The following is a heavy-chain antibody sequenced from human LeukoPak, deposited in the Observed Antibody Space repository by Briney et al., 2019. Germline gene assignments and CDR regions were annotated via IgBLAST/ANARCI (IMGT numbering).Heavy chain of an antibody. V-gene: IGHV4-61*09. J-gene: IGHJ4*02. CDR2: IFTTGST. D-gene: IGHD2-21*02. CDR3: ARERGGDRDY. Sequence: PSQTLSLTCSVSGGSINGGSYYWSWIRQPAGKPLEWIGHIFTTGSTSYNPSLRTRVTISEDSSKDQFSLNLKSVTAADTAVYYCARERGGDRDYWGQGTLVTVSS. CDR1: GGSINGGSYY.